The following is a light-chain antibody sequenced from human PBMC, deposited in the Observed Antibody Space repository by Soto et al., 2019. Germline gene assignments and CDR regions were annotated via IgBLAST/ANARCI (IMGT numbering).Light chain of an antibody. CDR3: MQALQTPPT. CDR2: LGS. V-gene: IGKV2-28*01. Sequence: DIVMTQSPLSLPVTPGEPAPISCRSSQSLLHSNGYNYLNWYLQKPGQSQQLLIYLGSNRASGVPDRFSGSGSGTDFTLRISRVEADDVGVYYCMQALQTPPTFGQGTKVESK. CDR1: QSLLHSNGYNY. J-gene: IGKJ1*01.